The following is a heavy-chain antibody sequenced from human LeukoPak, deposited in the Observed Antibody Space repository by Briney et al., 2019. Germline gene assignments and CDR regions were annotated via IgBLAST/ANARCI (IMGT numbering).Heavy chain of an antibody. CDR1: GYTFTTYD. CDR3: ARGRTVTTSPADY. D-gene: IGHD4-17*01. Sequence: ASVKVSCKASGYTFTTYDINWVRLAPGQGLEWMGWMNPGSGSTGYAQKFQGRVSMTRDTSINTAYMELSRLRSDDTAVYYCARGRTVTTSPADYWGQGTLVTVSS. V-gene: IGHV1-8*01. CDR2: MNPGSGST. J-gene: IGHJ4*02.